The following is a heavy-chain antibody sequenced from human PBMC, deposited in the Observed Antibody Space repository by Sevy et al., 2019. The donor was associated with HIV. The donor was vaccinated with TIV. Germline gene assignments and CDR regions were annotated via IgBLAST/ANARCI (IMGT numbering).Heavy chain of an antibody. CDR2: ISGRGSTI. V-gene: IGHV3-11*04. CDR1: GFRFSDYY. J-gene: IGHJ6*02. D-gene: IGHD3-10*01. CDR3: ARDVYYGSGSYYLQDDGMDV. Sequence: GGSLRLSCAASGFRFSDYYMTWIRQAPGKGLEWISYISGRGSTIYYADSMAGTFTTARDNAKNSLYLKMNSLRAEDTAVYHCARDVYYGSGSYYLQDDGMDVWGQGTTVTVSS.